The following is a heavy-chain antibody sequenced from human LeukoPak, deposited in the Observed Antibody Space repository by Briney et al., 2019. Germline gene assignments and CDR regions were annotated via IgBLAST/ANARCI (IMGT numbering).Heavy chain of an antibody. J-gene: IGHJ3*02. CDR2: INAGNGNT. D-gene: IGHD6-6*01. Sequence: ASVTVSCKASGYTFTSYAMHWVRQAPGQRLEWMGWINAGNGNTKYSQKFQGRVTITRDTSASTAYMELSSLRSEDTAVYYCAREFEYSSTLGAFDIWGQGTMVTVSS. CDR1: GYTFTSYA. V-gene: IGHV1-3*01. CDR3: AREFEYSSTLGAFDI.